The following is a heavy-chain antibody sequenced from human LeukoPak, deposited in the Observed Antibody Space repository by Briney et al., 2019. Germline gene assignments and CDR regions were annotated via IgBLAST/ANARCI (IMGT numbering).Heavy chain of an antibody. CDR3: ARATYDILTGYYLGY. CDR2: IYYSGST. V-gene: IGHV4-31*03. Sequence: PSETLSLTCTVSGGSIRSGRYYWSWIRQHTGKGLELIGYIYYSGSTYYNPSLKSRVTISMDTSKNQFSLKLSSVTAADTAVYYCARATYDILTGYYLGYWGQGTLVTVSS. D-gene: IGHD3-9*01. J-gene: IGHJ4*02. CDR1: GGSIRSGRYY.